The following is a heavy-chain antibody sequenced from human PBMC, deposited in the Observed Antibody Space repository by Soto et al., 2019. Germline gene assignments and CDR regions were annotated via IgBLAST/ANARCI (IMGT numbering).Heavy chain of an antibody. CDR2: ISGSGGST. Sequence: GGSLRLSCAASGFTFSSYAMSWVRQAPGKGLEWVSAISGSGGSTYYADSVKGRFTISRDNSKNTLYLQMNSLRAEDTAVYYCAICGKFYSGSTYLYYWGQGSLVTVSS. CDR3: AICGKFYSGSTYLYY. D-gene: IGHD1-26*01. CDR1: GFTFSSYA. J-gene: IGHJ4*02. V-gene: IGHV3-23*01.